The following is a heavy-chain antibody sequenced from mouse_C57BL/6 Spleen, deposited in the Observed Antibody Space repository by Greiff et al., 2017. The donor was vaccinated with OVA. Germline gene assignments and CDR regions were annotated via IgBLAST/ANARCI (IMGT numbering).Heavy chain of an antibody. CDR1: GYTFTSYW. Sequence: QVQLQQPGAELVKPGASVKLSCKASGYTFTSYWMQWVKQRPGQGLEWIGEIDPSDSYTNYNQKFKGKATLTVDTSSSTAYMQLSSLTSEDSAVYYCARKGNYVFAYWGQGTLVTVSA. V-gene: IGHV1-50*01. D-gene: IGHD2-1*01. CDR2: IDPSDSYT. CDR3: ARKGNYVFAY. J-gene: IGHJ3*01.